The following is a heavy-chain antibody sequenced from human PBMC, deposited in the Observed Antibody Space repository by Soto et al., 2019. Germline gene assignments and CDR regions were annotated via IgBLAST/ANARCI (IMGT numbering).Heavy chain of an antibody. J-gene: IGHJ4*02. CDR2: ISYDGNNK. V-gene: IGHV3-30*18. D-gene: IGHD4-17*01. CDR1: GFIFSTYG. CDR3: AKGLLLTTITTVGD. Sequence: QVQLVESGGGVVQPGRSLRLSCAASGFIFSTYGMHWVRQAPGKGLEWLSVISYDGNNKYYADSVKGRFTISRDNSKITLWLQMDSLRTEDTAVYYCAKGLLLTTITTVGDWGQGTLVTVSS.